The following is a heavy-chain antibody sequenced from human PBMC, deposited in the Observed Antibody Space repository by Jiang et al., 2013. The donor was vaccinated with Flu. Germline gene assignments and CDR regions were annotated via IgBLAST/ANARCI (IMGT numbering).Heavy chain of an antibody. D-gene: IGHD3-16*02. CDR3: TTDLTLDYVWGSYRYDAFDI. J-gene: IGHJ3*02. V-gene: IGHV3-15*01. Sequence: GTTDYAAPVKGRFTISRDDSKNTLYLQMNSLKTEDTAVYYCTTDLTLDYVWGSYRYDAFDIWGQGTMVTVSS. CDR2: GTT.